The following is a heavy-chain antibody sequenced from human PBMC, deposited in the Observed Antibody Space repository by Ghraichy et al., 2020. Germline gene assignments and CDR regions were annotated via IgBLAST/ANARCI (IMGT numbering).Heavy chain of an antibody. V-gene: IGHV4-59*01. D-gene: IGHD2-2*01. CDR3: ARYYCSRTTCSHFDY. CDR1: GGSISGFY. J-gene: IGHJ4*02. Sequence: SETLSLTCAVSGGSISGFYWSWIRQPPGKGLEWIGYIYNSGSFYNSVSSNYNPSLKSRVTISVDTSKNQLSLKLSSVTAADTAVYHCARYYCSRTTCSHFDYWGQGTLVTVSS. CDR2: IYNSGSFYNSVSS.